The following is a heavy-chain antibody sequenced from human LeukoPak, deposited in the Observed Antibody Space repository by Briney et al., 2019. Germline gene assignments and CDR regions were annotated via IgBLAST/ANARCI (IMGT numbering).Heavy chain of an antibody. CDR1: GFTFSSYW. D-gene: IGHD3-9*01. CDR2: INSDGSST. J-gene: IGHJ4*02. CDR3: AKGTHYDILTGYFDY. Sequence: GGSLRLSCAASGFTFSSYWMHWVRQAPGKGLVWVSRINSDGSSTSYADSVKGRFTISRDNAKNSLYLQMNSLRAEDMALYYCAKGTHYDILTGYFDYWGQGTLVTVSS. V-gene: IGHV3-74*01.